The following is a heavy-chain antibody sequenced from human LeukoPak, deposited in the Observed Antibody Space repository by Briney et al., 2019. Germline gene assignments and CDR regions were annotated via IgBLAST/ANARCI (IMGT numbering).Heavy chain of an antibody. D-gene: IGHD1-26*01. Sequence: SQTLSLTCTVSGGSISSGDYYWSWIRQPPGKGLEWIGYIYYSGSTYYNPSLKSRVTISVDTSKNQFSLKLSSVTAADTAVYYCASSYSGSCLFDYWGQGTLVTVSS. CDR2: IYYSGST. CDR1: GGSISSGDYY. CDR3: ASSYSGSCLFDY. J-gene: IGHJ4*02. V-gene: IGHV4-30-4*08.